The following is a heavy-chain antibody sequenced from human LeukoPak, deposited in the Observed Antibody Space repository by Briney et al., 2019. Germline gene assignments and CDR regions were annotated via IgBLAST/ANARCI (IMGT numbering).Heavy chain of an antibody. J-gene: IGHJ4*02. CDR3: AGGGTPGYSSGRIDY. V-gene: IGHV3-53*04. D-gene: IGHD6-19*01. CDR1: GFTVSSNY. CDR2: I. Sequence: GGSLRLSCAASGFTVSSNYMSWVRQAPGKGLEWVSVIKGRFTISRHNSENTLYLHMNSLRVEDTAVYFCAGGGTPGYSSGRIDYWGQGTLVTVSS.